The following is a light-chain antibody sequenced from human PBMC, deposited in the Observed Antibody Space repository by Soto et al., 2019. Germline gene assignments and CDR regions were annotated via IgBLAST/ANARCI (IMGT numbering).Light chain of an antibody. J-gene: IGLJ1*01. CDR2: EVS. Sequence: QSVLTQPASVSGSPGQSITISCTGTSSEVGGYNYVSWYQQHPGKAPKLMIYEVSNRPSGVSNRFSGSKSGNTASLTISGLQAEDEADYYCSSYTSSSTPRVFGTGTKLTVL. V-gene: IGLV2-14*01. CDR1: SSEVGGYNY. CDR3: SSYTSSSTPRV.